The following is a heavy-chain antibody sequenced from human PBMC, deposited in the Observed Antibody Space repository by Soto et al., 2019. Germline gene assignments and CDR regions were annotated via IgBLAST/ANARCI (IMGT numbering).Heavy chain of an antibody. CDR2: ISYDGSNK. CDR1: GFTFSSYG. Sequence: GGSLRLSCAASGFTFSSYGMHWVHQAPGKGLEWVAVISYDGSNKYYADSVKGRFTISRDNSKNTLYLQMNSLRAEDTAVYYCAKDPAAMEYYFDYWGQGTLVTVSS. CDR3: AKDPAAMEYYFDY. J-gene: IGHJ4*02. V-gene: IGHV3-30*18. D-gene: IGHD5-18*01.